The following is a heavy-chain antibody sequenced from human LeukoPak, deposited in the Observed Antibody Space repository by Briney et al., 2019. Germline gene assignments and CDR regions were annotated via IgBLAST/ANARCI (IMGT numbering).Heavy chain of an antibody. CDR3: ARRGAYGDYYWYFDL. CDR1: GYTFTSYD. CDR2: ISAYNGNT. D-gene: IGHD4-17*01. Sequence: GASVKVSCKASGYTFTSYDINWVRQATGQGLEWMGWISAYNGNTNYAQKLQGRVTMTTDTSTSTAYMELRSLRSDDTAVYYCARRGAYGDYYWYFDLWGRGTLVTVSS. V-gene: IGHV1-18*01. J-gene: IGHJ2*01.